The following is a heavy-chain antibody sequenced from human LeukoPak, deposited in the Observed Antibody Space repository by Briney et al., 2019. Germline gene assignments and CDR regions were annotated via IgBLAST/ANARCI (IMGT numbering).Heavy chain of an antibody. Sequence: PGGSLRLSCAASGFTFDDYAMHWVRQAPGKGLEWVSLISGDGGSTYYADSVKGRFTISRDNSKNSLYLQMNTLRTEDTALYYCAKDYGRVGVVIFDYWGQGTLVTVSS. V-gene: IGHV3-43*02. D-gene: IGHD3-3*01. J-gene: IGHJ4*02. CDR3: AKDYGRVGVVIFDY. CDR1: GFTFDDYA. CDR2: ISGDGGST.